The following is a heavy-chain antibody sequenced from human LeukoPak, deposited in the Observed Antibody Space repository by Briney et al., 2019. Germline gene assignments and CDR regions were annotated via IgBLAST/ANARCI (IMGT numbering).Heavy chain of an antibody. CDR1: GFTFSSYS. D-gene: IGHD3-10*01. V-gene: IGHV3-48*01. J-gene: IGHJ4*02. Sequence: GGSLRLSCSASGFTFSSYSRNSVRQARGKGLEWVSCISSSSSTIYYADSVKGRFTISRDNAKNSLYLQINSPRAKDTAVYYCALGYGSGSYNAYWGQGTLVTVSS. CDR2: ISSSSSTI. CDR3: ALGYGSGSYNAY.